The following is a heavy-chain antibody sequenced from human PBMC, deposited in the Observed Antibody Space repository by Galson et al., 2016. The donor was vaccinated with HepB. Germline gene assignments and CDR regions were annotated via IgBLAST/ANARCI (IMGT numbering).Heavy chain of an antibody. CDR2: ISRSGDST. D-gene: IGHD2/OR15-2a*01. CDR3: AKRHEYCPPVGCSVDS. J-gene: IGHJ4*02. Sequence: SLRLSCAASGFTFNNYGMTWVRQAPGKGLEVVSSISRSGDSTDYADSVKGRFTISRDNSNNMLFLQMSSLRVDDTAVYYCAKRHEYCPPVGCSVDSWGQGTLVSVSS. CDR1: GFTFNNYG. V-gene: IGHV3-23*01.